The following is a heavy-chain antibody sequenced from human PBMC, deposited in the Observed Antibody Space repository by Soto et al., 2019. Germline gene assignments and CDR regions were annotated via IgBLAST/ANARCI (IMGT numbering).Heavy chain of an antibody. Sequence: VQLLESGGGSVQPGGSLRLSCAASGFTFSNYDMHWVRQPPGKGLEWVSSISGSGGTAYYADSVKGRFTISRDSLVNTLYLQENSLRAADTTVYSAEGRGQNWNFDHCGQGTLVTVSP. J-gene: IGHJ5*02. CDR3: EGRGQNWNFDH. CDR1: GFTFSNYD. D-gene: IGHD1-1*01. CDR2: ISGSGGTA. V-gene: IGHV3-23*01.